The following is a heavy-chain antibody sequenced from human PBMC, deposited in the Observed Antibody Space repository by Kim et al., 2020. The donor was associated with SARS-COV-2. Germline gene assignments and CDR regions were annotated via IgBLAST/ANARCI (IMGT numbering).Heavy chain of an antibody. CDR2: ITDSGRTQ. V-gene: IGHV3-74*01. Sequence: GRSLRLSCAASGFNFRNYFMNWVRQAPGKGPVWISRITDSGRTQSYADSVKGRFTTSRDNTKNTLDLEMTSLRAEDTAIYYCARDGGFTNHDWYFDLWGRCILVTVSS. J-gene: IGHJ2*01. CDR3: ARDGGFTNHDWYFDL. CDR1: GFNFRNYF. D-gene: IGHD3-16*01.